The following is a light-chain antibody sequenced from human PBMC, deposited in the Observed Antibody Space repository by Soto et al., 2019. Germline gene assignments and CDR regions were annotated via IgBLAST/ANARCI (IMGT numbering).Light chain of an antibody. CDR2: AAS. Sequence: DIQMTQSPSSLSVSIGDRVTITCRASQNIATYLNWYQQKPRKAPDLLIYAASSLHSGVPSRFSGSGSGTHFTLTIIRLQPEDFASYYCQQSYTTPYTFGRGTKLEI. J-gene: IGKJ2*01. V-gene: IGKV1-39*01. CDR1: QNIATY. CDR3: QQSYTTPYT.